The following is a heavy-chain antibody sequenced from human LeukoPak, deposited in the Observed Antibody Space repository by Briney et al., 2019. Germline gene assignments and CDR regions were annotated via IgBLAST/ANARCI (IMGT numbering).Heavy chain of an antibody. Sequence: PGGSLRLSCAASGFTFSDYYMDWVRQAPGKGLEWVSVIYSGGSTYYADSVKGRFTISRDNSKNTLFVQMNSLRAEDTAVYYCAREGSNGGYDYWGQGTLVTVAS. CDR2: IYSGGST. J-gene: IGHJ4*02. D-gene: IGHD2-8*01. CDR1: GFTFSDYY. CDR3: AREGSNGGYDY. V-gene: IGHV3-53*01.